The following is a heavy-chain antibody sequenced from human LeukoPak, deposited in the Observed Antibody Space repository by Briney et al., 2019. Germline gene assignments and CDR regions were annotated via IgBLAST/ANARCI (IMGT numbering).Heavy chain of an antibody. V-gene: IGHV1-69*06. CDR1: GGTFSSYA. J-gene: IGHJ6*03. CDR3: ARDIGYSYGTTNYYYYMDV. D-gene: IGHD5-18*01. CDR2: IIPIFGTA. Sequence: GASVTVSCKASGGTFSSYAISWVRQAPGQGLEWMGGIIPIFGTANYAQKFQGRVTITADKSTSTAYMELSSLRSEDTAVYYCARDIGYSYGTTNYYYYMDVWGKGTTVTVSS.